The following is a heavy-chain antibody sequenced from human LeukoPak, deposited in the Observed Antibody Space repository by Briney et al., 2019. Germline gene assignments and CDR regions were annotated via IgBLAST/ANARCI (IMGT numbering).Heavy chain of an antibody. Sequence: GGSLRLSCAASGFTFSDYYMSWVRQAPGKGLEWVSFLSGSGEIIYYADSVKGRFTISRDNAKNSLYLQMNSLRAEDTAVYYCTTGSYHDSTGYRFDYWGQGTLVTVSS. CDR2: LSGSGEII. CDR1: GFTFSDYY. CDR3: TTGSYHDSTGYRFDY. D-gene: IGHD3-22*01. J-gene: IGHJ4*02. V-gene: IGHV3-11*01.